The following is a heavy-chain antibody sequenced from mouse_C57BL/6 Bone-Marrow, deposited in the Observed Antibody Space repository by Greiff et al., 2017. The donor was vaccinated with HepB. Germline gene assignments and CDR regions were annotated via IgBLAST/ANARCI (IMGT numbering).Heavy chain of an antibody. CDR3: ARDRGTGDYFDY. J-gene: IGHJ2*01. Sequence: EVKVEESEGGLVQPGSSMKLSCTASGFTFSDYYMAWVRQVPEKGLEWVANINYDGSSTYYLDSLKSRFIISRDNAKNILYLQMSSLKSEDTATYYCARDRGTGDYFDYWGQGTTLTVSS. V-gene: IGHV5-16*01. D-gene: IGHD4-1*01. CDR2: INYDGSST. CDR1: GFTFSDYY.